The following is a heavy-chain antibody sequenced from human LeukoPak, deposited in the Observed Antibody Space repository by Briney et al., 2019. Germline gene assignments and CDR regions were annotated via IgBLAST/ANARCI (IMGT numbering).Heavy chain of an antibody. CDR1: GGSFSGYY. CDR3: ARGRCSSTSCYGNWFDP. Sequence: SETLSLTCAVYGGSFSGYYWSWIRQPPGKGLEWIGEINHSGSTNYNPSLKSRVTISVDTSKNQFSLKLSPVTAADTAVYYCARGRCSSTSCYGNWFDPWGQGTLVTVSS. D-gene: IGHD2-2*01. J-gene: IGHJ5*02. V-gene: IGHV4-34*01. CDR2: INHSGST.